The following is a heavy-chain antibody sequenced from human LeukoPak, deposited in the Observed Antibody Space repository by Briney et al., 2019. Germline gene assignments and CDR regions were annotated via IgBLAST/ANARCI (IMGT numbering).Heavy chain of an antibody. CDR2: IIPILGIA. CDR1: GGTFSSYA. J-gene: IGHJ3*02. D-gene: IGHD6-13*01. CDR3: ARGRSSSWSDAFDI. V-gene: IGHV1-69*04. Sequence: SVKVSCKASGGTFSSYAISWVRQAPGQGLEWMGRIIPILGIANYAQKFQGRVTITADKSTSTAYMELNSLRSEDTAVYYCARGRSSSWSDAFDIWGQGTMVTVSS.